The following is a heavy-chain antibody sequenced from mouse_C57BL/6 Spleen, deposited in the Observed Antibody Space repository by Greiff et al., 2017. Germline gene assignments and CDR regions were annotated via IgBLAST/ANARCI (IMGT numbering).Heavy chain of an antibody. CDR3: ARNFHYYGSSYWYFDV. CDR2: IWSGGST. Sequence: VQLQQSGPGLVQPSQSLSITCTVSGFSLTSYGVHWVRQSPGKGLEWLGVIWSGGSTDYNAAFISRLSISKDNSKSQVFFKMNSLQADVTAIYYCARNFHYYGSSYWYFDVWGTGTTVTVSS. J-gene: IGHJ1*03. CDR1: GFSLTSYG. D-gene: IGHD1-1*01. V-gene: IGHV2-2*01.